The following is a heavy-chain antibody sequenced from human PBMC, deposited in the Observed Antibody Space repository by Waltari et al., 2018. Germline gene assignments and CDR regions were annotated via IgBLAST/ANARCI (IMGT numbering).Heavy chain of an antibody. J-gene: IGHJ4*02. CDR2: IWHDGSNK. Sequence: QVQLVESGGGVVQPGRSLRLSCAASGFTFSSYAMHWVRQAPGKGLEWVAVIWHDGSNKYYADSVKGRFTISRDNSKNTLYLQMNSLRLDDTAMYYCASGWEWLRVDYWGQGTLVTVSS. CDR3: ASGWEWLRVDY. V-gene: IGHV3-30*04. CDR1: GFTFSSYA. D-gene: IGHD5-12*01.